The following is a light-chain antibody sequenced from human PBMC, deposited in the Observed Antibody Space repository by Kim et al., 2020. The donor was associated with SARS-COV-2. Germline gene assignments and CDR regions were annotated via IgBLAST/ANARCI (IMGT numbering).Light chain of an antibody. CDR2: EAS. CDR1: QSVSHL. Sequence: SPGETATLACRASQSVSHLLAWYQQKPGQAPRPLIYEASNRAPGIPARFSGSGAGKDFTLTISSLEPEDFAVYYCQQRTNWPPFTFGQGTKLEI. CDR3: QQRTNWPPFT. J-gene: IGKJ2*01. V-gene: IGKV3-11*01.